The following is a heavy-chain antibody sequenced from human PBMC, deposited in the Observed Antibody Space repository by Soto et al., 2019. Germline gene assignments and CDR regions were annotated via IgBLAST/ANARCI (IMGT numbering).Heavy chain of an antibody. D-gene: IGHD6-13*01. V-gene: IGHV4-34*01. CDR2: INHSGST. CDR3: ARGAGSWYHLFDY. Sequence: SETLSLTCAVYGGSFSGYYWSWIRQPPGKGLEWIGEINHSGSTNYNPSLKSRVTISVDTSKNQFSLKLSSVTAADTAVYYCARGAGSWYHLFDYWGQGTLVTVSS. J-gene: IGHJ4*02. CDR1: GGSFSGYY.